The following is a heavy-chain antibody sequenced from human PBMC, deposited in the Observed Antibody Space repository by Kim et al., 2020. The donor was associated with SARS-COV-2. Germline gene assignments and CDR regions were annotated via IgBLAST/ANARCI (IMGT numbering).Heavy chain of an antibody. Sequence: GGSLRLSCAASGLTFSSHGFHWVRQAPGKGLEWVTFIWSDGSNKYYADSVKGRFTVSRDNSKNTLYLQMNSLRAEDTAVYYCARDRAKRYFDYWGQGTLVTVSS. CDR1: GLTFSSHG. CDR3: ARDRAKRYFDY. V-gene: IGHV3-33*01. J-gene: IGHJ4*02. D-gene: IGHD3-9*01. CDR2: IWSDGSNK.